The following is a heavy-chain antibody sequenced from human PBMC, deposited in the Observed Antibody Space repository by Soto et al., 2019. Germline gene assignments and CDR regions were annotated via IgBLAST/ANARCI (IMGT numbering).Heavy chain of an antibody. Sequence: GGSLRLSCAASGFTFSDYYMSWIRQAPGKGLEWVSYISSSGSTIYYADSVKGRFTISRDNAKNSLYLQMNSLRAEDTAVYYCARAVVRGVIIRYYYYMDVWGKGTTVTVSS. V-gene: IGHV3-11*01. CDR3: ARAVVRGVIIRYYYYMDV. CDR1: GFTFSDYY. CDR2: ISSSGSTI. J-gene: IGHJ6*03. D-gene: IGHD3-10*01.